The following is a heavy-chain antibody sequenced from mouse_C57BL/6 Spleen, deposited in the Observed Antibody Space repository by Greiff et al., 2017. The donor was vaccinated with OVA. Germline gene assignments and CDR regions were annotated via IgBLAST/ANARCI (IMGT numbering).Heavy chain of an antibody. Sequence: DVQLVESGGGLVKPGGSLKLSCAASGFTFSSYAMSWVRQTPEKRLEWVATISDGGSYTYYPDNVKGRFTISRDNAKNNLYLQMSHLKSEDTAMYYCARDLLGNYGNWYFDVWGTGTTVTVSS. CDR3: ARDLLGNYGNWYFDV. D-gene: IGHD2-1*01. V-gene: IGHV5-4*01. J-gene: IGHJ1*03. CDR2: ISDGGSYT. CDR1: GFTFSSYA.